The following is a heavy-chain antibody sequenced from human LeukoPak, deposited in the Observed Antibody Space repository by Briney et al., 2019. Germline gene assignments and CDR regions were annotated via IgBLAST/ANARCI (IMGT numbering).Heavy chain of an antibody. D-gene: IGHD5-12*01. Sequence: PSQTRSLTCTVSGGSISSYYWSWIRQPPGKGLEWIGYIYYSGSTNYNPSLESRVTISVDTSKNQFSLKLSSVTAADTAVYYCARRWISGTKDAFDIWGQGTMVTVSS. CDR1: GGSISSYY. CDR2: IYYSGST. CDR3: ARRWISGTKDAFDI. V-gene: IGHV4-59*01. J-gene: IGHJ3*02.